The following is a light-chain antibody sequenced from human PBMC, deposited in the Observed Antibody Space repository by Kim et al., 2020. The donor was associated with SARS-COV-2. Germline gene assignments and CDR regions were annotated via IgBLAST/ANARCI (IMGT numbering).Light chain of an antibody. V-gene: IGLV3-1*01. CDR2: QDS. J-gene: IGLJ2*01. Sequence: YELTQPPSVSVSPGQTASITCSGDKLGDKYACWYQQKPGQSPVLVIYQDSKRPSGIPERFSGSNSGNTATLTISGTQAMDEADYYCQAWDSSTVVFGGGTMLTFL. CDR1: KLGDKY. CDR3: QAWDSSTVV.